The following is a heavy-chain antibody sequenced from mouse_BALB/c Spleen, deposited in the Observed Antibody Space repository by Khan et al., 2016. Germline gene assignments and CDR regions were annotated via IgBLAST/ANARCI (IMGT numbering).Heavy chain of an antibody. Sequence: VQLQQSGPELVKPGASVKMSCKASGYTFTSYVMHWVKKKPGQGLEWIGYINPYNDGTKYNEKFKGQATQTSDKSSSTAYMETSSLTSEDAAVHYCARGVYSMDYWGQVSSFTVSS. J-gene: IGHJ4*01. CDR1: GYTFTSYV. CDR2: INPYNDGT. D-gene: IGHD2-1*01. CDR3: ARGVYSMDY. V-gene: IGHV1S136*01.